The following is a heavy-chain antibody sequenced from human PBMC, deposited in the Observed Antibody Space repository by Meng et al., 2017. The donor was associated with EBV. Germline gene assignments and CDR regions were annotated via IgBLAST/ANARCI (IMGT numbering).Heavy chain of an antibody. CDR2: ISYDGSNK. Sequence: QVRLVESGGGVVQPGRSLRLSCAASGFTFSSYGMHWVRQAPGKGLEWVAVISYDGSNKYYADSVKGRFTISRDNSKNTLYLQMNSLRAEDTAVYYCAKGWRYGVADNYFDYWGQGTLVTVSS. D-gene: IGHD6-19*01. CDR1: GFTFSSYG. J-gene: IGHJ4*02. V-gene: IGHV3-30*18. CDR3: AKGWRYGVADNYFDY.